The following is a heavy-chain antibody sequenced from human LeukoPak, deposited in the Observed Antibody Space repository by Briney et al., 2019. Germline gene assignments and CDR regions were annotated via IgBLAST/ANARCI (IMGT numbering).Heavy chain of an antibody. CDR2: ISGSGGST. Sequence: GGSLRLSCAASGFTFSSYAMSWGRQAPGKGLEWVSAISGSGGSTYYADSVKGRFTISRDNSKNTLYLQMNSLRAEDTAVYYCAKSHGYVVVTAIQNYWGQGTLVTVSS. CDR3: AKSHGYVVVTAIQNY. D-gene: IGHD2-21*02. J-gene: IGHJ4*02. CDR1: GFTFSSYA. V-gene: IGHV3-23*01.